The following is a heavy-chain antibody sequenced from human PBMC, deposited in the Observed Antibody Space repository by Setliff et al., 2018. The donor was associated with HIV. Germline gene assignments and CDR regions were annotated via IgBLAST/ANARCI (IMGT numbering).Heavy chain of an antibody. V-gene: IGHV3-20*04. J-gene: IGHJ3*02. CDR2: IDWNGGST. CDR1: GFTFDDYA. CDR3: AREGQATDSFDI. D-gene: IGHD5-12*01. Sequence: GGSLRLSCAASGFTFDDYAMHWVRQAPGKGLEWVSGIDWNGGSTGYADSVKGRFTISRDNGKDSLYLQMNSLRADDTALYYCAREGQATDSFDIWGQGTMVTVSS.